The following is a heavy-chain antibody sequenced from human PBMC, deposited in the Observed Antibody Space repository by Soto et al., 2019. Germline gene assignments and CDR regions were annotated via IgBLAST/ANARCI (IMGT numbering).Heavy chain of an antibody. V-gene: IGHV6-1*01. CDR2: TYYRSKWYN. CDR1: GDSVSSNSAA. D-gene: IGHD2-8*01. CDR3: ARDRADIVLIVHRLGYYYSYMDV. J-gene: IGHJ6*03. Sequence: SQSLSLTCAISGDSVSSNSAAWNWIRQSPSRGLEWLGRTYYRSKWYNDYAVSVKSRITINPDTSKNQFSLQLNSVTPEDTAVYYCARDRADIVLIVHRLGYYYSYMDVWGKGTTVTVSS.